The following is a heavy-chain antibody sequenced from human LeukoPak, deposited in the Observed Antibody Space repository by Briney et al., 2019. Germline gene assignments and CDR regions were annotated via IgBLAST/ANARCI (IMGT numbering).Heavy chain of an antibody. CDR3: ARGRYYDSSRGFDY. J-gene: IGHJ4*02. CDR1: GFTFSSYS. CDR2: ISSSGSTI. Sequence: GGSLRLSCAASGFTFSSYSMNWVRQAPGKGLEWVSSISSSGSTIYYADSVKGRFTISRDNAKNSLYLQMNCLRAEDTALYYCARGRYYDSSRGFDYWGQGTLVTVSS. V-gene: IGHV3-21*04. D-gene: IGHD3-22*01.